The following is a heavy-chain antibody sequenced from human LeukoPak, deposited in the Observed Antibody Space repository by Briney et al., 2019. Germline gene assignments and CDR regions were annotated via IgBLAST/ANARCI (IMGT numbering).Heavy chain of an antibody. CDR1: GFTFSSNS. CDR3: ARELSGDLNY. D-gene: IGHD3-3*01. CDR2: ISSRNTYI. V-gene: IGHV3-21*01. Sequence: PGGSLRLSCAASGFTFSSNSMNWVRQAPGEGLEWGSSISSRNTYIYYADSVKGRFTISRDNARNELYLKMRSLRAEDTAVYYCARELSGDLNYWGQGTLVTVSS. J-gene: IGHJ4*02.